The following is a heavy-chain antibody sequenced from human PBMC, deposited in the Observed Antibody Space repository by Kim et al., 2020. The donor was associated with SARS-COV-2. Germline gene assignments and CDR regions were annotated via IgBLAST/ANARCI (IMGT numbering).Heavy chain of an antibody. CDR1: GFTFSASV. Sequence: GGSLRLSCAASGFTFSASVMRWVRQAPGKGLRWVSTITESGATTFYADSVKGRFTISRDNSKYMLYLQMNSLTVEDTAVDFCVKVHDWSFDYWGQGSLVTVSS. CDR2: ITESGATT. D-gene: IGHD3-9*01. V-gene: IGHV3-23*01. J-gene: IGHJ4*02. CDR3: VKVHDWSFDY.